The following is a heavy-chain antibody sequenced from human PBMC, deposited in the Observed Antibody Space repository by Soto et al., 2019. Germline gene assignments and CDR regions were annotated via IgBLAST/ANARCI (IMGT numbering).Heavy chain of an antibody. CDR1: GYTFSNYG. CDR3: ARDGERDTGLNFYYYLHGMDA. Sequence: ASVKVSCKASGYTFSNYGISWVRQAPVQGLEWMGWISPYNGTTKYAEKFQGEMTMTRDTATSTAYMDLRSLRPDDTAVYYCARDGERDTGLNFYYYLHGMDAWGQGTRVTVSS. V-gene: IGHV1-18*04. J-gene: IGHJ6*02. CDR2: ISPYNGTT. D-gene: IGHD1-1*01.